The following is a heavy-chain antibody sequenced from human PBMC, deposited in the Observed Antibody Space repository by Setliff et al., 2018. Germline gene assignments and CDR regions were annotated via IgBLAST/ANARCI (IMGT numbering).Heavy chain of an antibody. V-gene: IGHV1-69*05. Sequence: SVKVSCKASGGTFSSFGINWVRQAPGQGLEWMGGINPFFGTTDYAQKFQGRVTIMTDESTSTAYMELSSLTSEDTAVYYCAREGVHTWSSTDYHYYMDVWGRGTTVTVSS. CDR3: AREGVHTWSSTDYHYYMDV. CDR2: INPFFGTT. J-gene: IGHJ6*03. CDR1: GGTFSSFG. D-gene: IGHD2-21*01.